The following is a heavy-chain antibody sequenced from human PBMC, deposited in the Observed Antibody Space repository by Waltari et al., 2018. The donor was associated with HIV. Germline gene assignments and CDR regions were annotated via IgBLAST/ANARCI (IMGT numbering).Heavy chain of an antibody. D-gene: IGHD3-16*01. CDR2: IYYSGST. V-gene: IGHV4-39*01. CDR1: GGSISRRNYY. Sequence: QLHLQQSGPGLVNPSETLSLSCTVSGGSISRRNYYWGWIRQPPGMGLEWIGRIYYSGSTYYNPSLKRRVTVSVDTSRNQFSLKLYSVTAADTAVYYCTSGGVGSTEDFYYGMDVWGQGTTVTVSS. CDR3: TSGGVGSTEDFYYGMDV. J-gene: IGHJ6*02.